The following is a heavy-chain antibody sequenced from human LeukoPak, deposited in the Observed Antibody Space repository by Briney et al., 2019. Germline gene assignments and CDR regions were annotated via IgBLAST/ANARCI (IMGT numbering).Heavy chain of an antibody. CDR2: ISYSSGSI. Sequence: GGSLRLSCAASGFTLSNYAMSWVRQGPGKGPEWVAGISYSSGSIYYLDSVRGRFTISRDNSRNTVYLQMNSLRAEDTAVYYCAKGVFALDLGYFDLWGRGTLVSVSS. J-gene: IGHJ2*01. V-gene: IGHV3-23*01. CDR1: GFTLSNYA. CDR3: AKGVFALDLGYFDL. D-gene: IGHD5-12*01.